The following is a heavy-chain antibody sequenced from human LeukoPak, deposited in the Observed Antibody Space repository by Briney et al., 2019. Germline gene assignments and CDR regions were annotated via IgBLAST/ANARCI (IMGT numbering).Heavy chain of an antibody. J-gene: IGHJ5*02. D-gene: IGHD4-17*01. CDR1: GYTFTSYG. CDR3: ARDPLHDYGDPNWFDP. V-gene: IGHV1-18*01. CDR2: ISAYNGNT. Sequence: ASAKVSCKASGYTFTSYGISWVRQAPGQGLEWMGWISAYNGNTNYAQKLQGRVTMTTDTSTSTAYMELRSLRSDDTAVYYCARDPLHDYGDPNWFDPWGQGTLVTVSS.